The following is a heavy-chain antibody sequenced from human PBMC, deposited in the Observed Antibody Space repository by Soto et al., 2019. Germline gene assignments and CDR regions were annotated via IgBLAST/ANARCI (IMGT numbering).Heavy chain of an antibody. Sequence: QVQLVQSGAEVKKPGSSVKVSCKASGGTFSSHAISWVRQAPGQGLEWMGGIIPIFGTVDYAQNFQGRVTITADESTTTAYMELGSLISEDTAVYYCVFYYDSSGYYDAFDIWGQGTMVTVSS. CDR3: VFYYDSSGYYDAFDI. CDR2: IIPIFGTV. V-gene: IGHV1-69*01. J-gene: IGHJ3*02. D-gene: IGHD3-22*01. CDR1: GGTFSSHA.